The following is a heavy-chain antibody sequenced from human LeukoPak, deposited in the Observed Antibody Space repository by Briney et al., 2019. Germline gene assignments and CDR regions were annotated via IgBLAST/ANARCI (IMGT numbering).Heavy chain of an antibody. J-gene: IGHJ6*03. CDR2: IYYSGGT. Sequence: PSETLSLTCTVSGGSISSYYWSWIRQPPGKGLEWIGYIYYSGGTNYNPSLKSRVTISVDTSKNQFSLKLSSVTAADTAVYYCAGLPAARFYYYYYMDVWGKGTTVTVSS. V-gene: IGHV4-59*01. CDR3: AGLPAARFYYYYYMDV. CDR1: GGSISSYY. D-gene: IGHD2-2*01.